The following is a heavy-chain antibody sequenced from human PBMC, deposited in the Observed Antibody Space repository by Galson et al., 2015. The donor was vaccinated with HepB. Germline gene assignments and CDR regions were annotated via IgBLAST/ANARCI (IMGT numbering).Heavy chain of an antibody. D-gene: IGHD3-3*02. CDR2: IDNDGSST. CDR3: TRAFSSASG. Sequence: SLRLACAAQAFNFNNYRMHWVRQAPGKGLVWVSRIDNDGSSTDYADSVKGRFAISRDNAKNTLYLQMNSLRAEDTAVYYCTRAFSSASGWGQGTLVTVSS. V-gene: IGHV3-74*01. J-gene: IGHJ4*02. CDR1: AFNFNNYR.